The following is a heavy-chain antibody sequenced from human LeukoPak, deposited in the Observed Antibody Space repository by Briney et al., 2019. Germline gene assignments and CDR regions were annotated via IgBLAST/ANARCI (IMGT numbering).Heavy chain of an antibody. V-gene: IGHV4-39*07. CDR1: DGSISSSRYY. Sequence: SETLSLTCTVSDGSISSSRYYWAWIRQPPGKGLEWIGSIYYSGSTYYTPSLKSRATTSVDTSKNQFSLKLSSVTAADTAVYYCARAGYSYVSLAFDYWGQGTLVTVSS. J-gene: IGHJ4*02. CDR2: IYYSGST. CDR3: ARAGYSYVSLAFDY. D-gene: IGHD5-18*01.